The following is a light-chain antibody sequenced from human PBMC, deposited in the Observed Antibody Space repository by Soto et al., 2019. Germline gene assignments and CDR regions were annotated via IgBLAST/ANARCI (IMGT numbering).Light chain of an antibody. J-gene: IGLJ2*01. CDR2: SNI. Sequence: VLTQPPSASGTPGQRVIMSCSGGSSNIRRNSVNWYQQVPGTAPKLLIYSNIQRPSGVPDRFSGSKSGTSASLAISGLQSEDEADYYCAAWDDSLNGVVFGGGTKLTVL. V-gene: IGLV1-44*01. CDR3: AAWDDSLNGVV. CDR1: SSNIRRNS.